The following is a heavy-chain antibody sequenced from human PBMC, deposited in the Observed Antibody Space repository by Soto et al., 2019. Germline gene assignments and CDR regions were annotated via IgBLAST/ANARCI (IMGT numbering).Heavy chain of an antibody. V-gene: IGHV3-9*01. J-gene: IGHJ4*02. CDR1: GFTFDDYA. Sequence: HPGGSLRLSCAASGFTFDDYAMYWVRQVLGKGLEWVSSISRNSGNIGYADSVKGRFTTSRDTAENSLYLQMNSLRPEDTALYYCVGSKDGDEYATRFDYWGQGTLVTVSS. D-gene: IGHD2-15*01. CDR3: VGSKDGDEYATRFDY. CDR2: ISRNSGNI.